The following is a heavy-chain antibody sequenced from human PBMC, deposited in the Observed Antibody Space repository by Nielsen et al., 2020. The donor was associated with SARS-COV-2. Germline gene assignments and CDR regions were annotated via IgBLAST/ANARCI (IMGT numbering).Heavy chain of an antibody. CDR1: GFTFSSYW. J-gene: IGHJ4*02. Sequence: GESLKISCAASGFTFSSYWMSWVRQAPGKGLEWVANIKPDGSEKYYVDSVKGRLTISRDNAKNSLYLQMNSLRAEDTAVYHCARGGDYGDAFDYWGQGTLVTVSS. D-gene: IGHD4-17*01. CDR3: ARGGDYGDAFDY. CDR2: IKPDGSEK. V-gene: IGHV3-7*03.